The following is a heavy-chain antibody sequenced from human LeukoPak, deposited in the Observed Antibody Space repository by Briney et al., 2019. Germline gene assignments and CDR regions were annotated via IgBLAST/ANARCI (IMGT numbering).Heavy chain of an antibody. D-gene: IGHD6-19*01. CDR1: GGSISSSY. V-gene: IGHV4-59*08. Sequence: SETLSLTCTVSGGSISSSYWSWIRQPPGKGLEWIGYIYYTGSTNYNPSLKSRVTISVDTSKNQFSLKLSSVAAADTAMYYCARLKGYSSGWYPSYYFDYWGQGTLVTVSS. J-gene: IGHJ4*02. CDR2: IYYTGST. CDR3: ARLKGYSSGWYPSYYFDY.